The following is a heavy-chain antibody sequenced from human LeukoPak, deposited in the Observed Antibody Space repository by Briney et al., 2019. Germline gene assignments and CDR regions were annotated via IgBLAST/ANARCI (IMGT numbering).Heavy chain of an antibody. CDR2: ISNSGGST. Sequence: GGSLRLSCAASGFTFNTYTMFWVRQAPGKGLEWVSGISNSGGSTYYADSVKGRFTISRDNSKNPLYLKMNSLRAEDTALYYCAKGQERESRLDSWGQGTLVTVSS. D-gene: IGHD1-1*01. J-gene: IGHJ4*02. V-gene: IGHV3-23*01. CDR3: AKGQERESRLDS. CDR1: GFTFNTYT.